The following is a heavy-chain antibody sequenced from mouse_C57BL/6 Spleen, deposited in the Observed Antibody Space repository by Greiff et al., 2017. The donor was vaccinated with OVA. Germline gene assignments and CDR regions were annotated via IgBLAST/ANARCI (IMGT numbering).Heavy chain of an antibody. D-gene: IGHD2-1*01. Sequence: VKLMESGPELVKPGASVKISCKASGYAFSSSWMNWVKQRPGKGLEWIGRIYPGDGDTNYNGKFKGKATLTADKSSSTAYMQLSSLTSEDSAVYFCAREGGYGNWFAYWGQGTLVTVSA. CDR1: GYAFSSSW. CDR2: IYPGDGDT. CDR3: AREGGYGNWFAY. V-gene: IGHV1-82*01. J-gene: IGHJ3*01.